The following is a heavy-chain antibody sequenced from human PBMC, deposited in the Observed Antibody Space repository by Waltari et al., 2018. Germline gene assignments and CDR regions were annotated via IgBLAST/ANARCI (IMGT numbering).Heavy chain of an antibody. CDR1: GYSFNNYW. D-gene: IGHD1-1*01. Sequence: QLVQSGTEVKKPGESLKISCKTSGYSFNNYWIGWVRQMPGKGLEWMGIVRPENSDTRYSPSVRGQVTISADKSISIAYLQWSSLKASDTAIYYCARHTEDDNGDDWGQGTLVTVSS. V-gene: IGHV5-51*01. CDR3: ARHTEDDNGDD. CDR2: VRPENSDT. J-gene: IGHJ4*02.